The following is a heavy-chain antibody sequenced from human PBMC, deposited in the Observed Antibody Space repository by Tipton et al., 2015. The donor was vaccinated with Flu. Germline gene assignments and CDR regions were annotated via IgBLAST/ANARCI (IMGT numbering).Heavy chain of an antibody. J-gene: IGHJ4*02. V-gene: IGHV4-39*07. CDR2: VYYSGGT. D-gene: IGHD3-10*01. CDR3: ARIIRITMIRGLRDPYYFDY. CDR1: GDSISSNSFY. Sequence: TLSLTCSVSGDSISSNSFYWGWVRQPPGKGLEWIGSVYYSGGTHHNPSLKSRVSISGDTSKNQFSLKLTYVTAADTAVYFCARIIRITMIRGLRDPYYFDYWGQGMLVTVSS.